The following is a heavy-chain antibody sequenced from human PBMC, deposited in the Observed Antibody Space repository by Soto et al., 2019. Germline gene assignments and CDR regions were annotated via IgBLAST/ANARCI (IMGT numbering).Heavy chain of an antibody. CDR1: GGLFSSYA. J-gene: IGHJ4*02. CDR3: ARGGSGYVWFNKF. CDR2: IIHVFSTA. Sequence: QEQLVQSGAEVKKPGSSVKVSCKASGGLFSSYAISWVRQAPGQGLEWLGGIIHVFSTAYYAQKFQGRVTNTADESTNTAYMELSSLRSEDTAMYYCARGGSGYVWFNKFWGQGSLVTVSS. D-gene: IGHD3-22*01. V-gene: IGHV1-69*01.